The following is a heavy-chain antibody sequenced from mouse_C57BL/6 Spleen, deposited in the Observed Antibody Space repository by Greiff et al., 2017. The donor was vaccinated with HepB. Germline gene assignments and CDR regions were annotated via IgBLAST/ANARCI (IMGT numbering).Heavy chain of an antibody. CDR1: GFTFTDYY. CDR2: IRNKANGYTT. Sequence: EVKLMESGGGLVQPGGSLSLSCAASGFTFTDYYMSWVRQPPGKALEWLGFIRNKANGYTTEYSASVKGRFTISRDNSQSILYLQMNALRAEDSATYYCARLYGSSYGDYAMDYWGQGTSVTVSS. D-gene: IGHD1-1*01. CDR3: ARLYGSSYGDYAMDY. V-gene: IGHV7-3*01. J-gene: IGHJ4*01.